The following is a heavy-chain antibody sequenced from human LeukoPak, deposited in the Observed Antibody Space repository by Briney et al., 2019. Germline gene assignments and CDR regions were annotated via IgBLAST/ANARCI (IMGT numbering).Heavy chain of an antibody. Sequence: GGSLRLSCAASGFTFSNYAMSWVRQAPGKGLEWVSGISGSGGDTYYADSVKGRFTISRDNSKNTLYLQMNSLRAEDTAVYYCATGTGRSDFDYWGQGTLVTVSS. V-gene: IGHV3-23*01. J-gene: IGHJ4*02. CDR1: GFTFSNYA. CDR3: ATGTGRSDFDY. CDR2: ISGSGGDT. D-gene: IGHD3/OR15-3a*01.